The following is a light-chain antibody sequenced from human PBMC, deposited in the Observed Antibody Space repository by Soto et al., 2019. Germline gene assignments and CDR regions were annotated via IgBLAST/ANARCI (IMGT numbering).Light chain of an antibody. CDR1: QGIGDT. J-gene: IGKJ4*01. CDR3: QRYDNLPVT. Sequence: EVVMTQSPATLSVSPGEGATFSCRATQGIGDTLAWYQHKPGQTPRLLIYDTFTRGTGVADRFSGRRSGTEFPLTINSQQSEDFAVYYCQRYDNLPVTFGGGTKGES. CDR2: DTF. V-gene: IGKV3-15*01.